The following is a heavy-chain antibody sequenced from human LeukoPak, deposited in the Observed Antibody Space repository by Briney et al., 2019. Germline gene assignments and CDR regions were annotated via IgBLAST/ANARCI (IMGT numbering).Heavy chain of an antibody. V-gene: IGHV4-59*04. CDR1: GGSISNYY. D-gene: IGHD2-2*01. CDR2: VYYSGST. CDR3: ARRYCSSTSCRFDY. J-gene: IGHJ4*02. Sequence: SETLSLTCTVSGGSISNYYWSWIRQPPGKGLEWIGYVYYSGSTYYNPSLKSRVTISVDTSKNQFSLKLSSVTAADTAVYYCARRYCSSTSCRFDYWGQGTLVTVSS.